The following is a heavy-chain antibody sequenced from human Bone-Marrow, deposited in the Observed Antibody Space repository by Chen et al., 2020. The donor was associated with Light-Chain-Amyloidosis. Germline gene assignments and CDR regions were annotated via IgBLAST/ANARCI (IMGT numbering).Heavy chain of an antibody. J-gene: IGHJ3*02. CDR2: ISGGGASR. CDR3: AKDISYDDILPGYPADAFDI. CDR1: GFAFSSYA. D-gene: IGHD3-9*01. Sequence: EVQLVESGGGLLQRGGSLRLSCAASGFAFSSYAMSWVRQAPGKGLEWVSTISGGGASRYYGDSVEGRLTISRDNSKNALFEQMKRLRAEDTAVYYCAKDISYDDILPGYPADAFDIWGQGTMVTVSS. V-gene: IGHV3-23*04.